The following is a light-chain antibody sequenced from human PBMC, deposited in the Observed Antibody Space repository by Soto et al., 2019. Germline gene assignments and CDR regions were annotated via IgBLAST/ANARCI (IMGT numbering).Light chain of an antibody. CDR2: KAT. J-gene: IGKJ1*01. Sequence: DLQMTQSPSTLSASVGDRVTITCRASQSISTWLAWYQHKPGKAPNLLLYKATSLESGVPSGFSGSGSGTEFPITISSLQPDDVATYYCQQYGRYRTFGQGTKVEIK. CDR1: QSISTW. V-gene: IGKV1-5*03. CDR3: QQYGRYRT.